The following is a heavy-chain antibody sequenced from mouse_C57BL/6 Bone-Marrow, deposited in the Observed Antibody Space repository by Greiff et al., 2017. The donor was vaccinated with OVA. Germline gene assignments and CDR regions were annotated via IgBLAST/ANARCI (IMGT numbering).Heavy chain of an antibody. CDR1: GYTFTDYY. V-gene: IGHV1-76*01. J-gene: IGHJ2*01. Sequence: QVQLKESGAELVRPGASVKLSCKASGYTFTDYYINWVKQRPGQGLEWIARIYPGSGNTYYNEKFKGKATLTAEKSSSTAYMQLSSLTSEDSAVYFGARGGGNWDYWGQGTTLTVSS. D-gene: IGHD2-1*01. CDR3: ARGGGNWDY. CDR2: IYPGSGNT.